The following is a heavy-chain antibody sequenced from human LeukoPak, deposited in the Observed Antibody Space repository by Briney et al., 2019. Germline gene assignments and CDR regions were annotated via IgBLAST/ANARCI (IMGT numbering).Heavy chain of an antibody. J-gene: IGHJ3*02. V-gene: IGHV1-69*06. Sequence: GASVKVSCKASGGTFSSYAISWVRQPPGQGLEWMGGIIPIFGTANYAQKFQGRVTITADKSTSTAYMELSSLRSEDTAVYYCARVRLDIVVVPAANDAFDIWGQGTMVTVSS. CDR2: IIPIFGTA. CDR3: ARVRLDIVVVPAANDAFDI. D-gene: IGHD2-2*03. CDR1: GGTFSSYA.